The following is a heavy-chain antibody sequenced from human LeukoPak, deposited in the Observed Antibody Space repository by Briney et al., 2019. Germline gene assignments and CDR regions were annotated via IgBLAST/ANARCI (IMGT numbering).Heavy chain of an antibody. CDR1: GGSISSYY. D-gene: IGHD5-12*01. J-gene: IGHJ4*02. Sequence: SETLSLTCTVSGGSISSYYWSWLRQPPGKGLEWIGYIYYSGSTNYNPSLKSRVTISVDTSKNQFSLKLSSVTAADTAVYYCAREGGYDMYYFDYWGQGTLVTVSS. V-gene: IGHV4-59*01. CDR3: AREGGYDMYYFDY. CDR2: IYYSGST.